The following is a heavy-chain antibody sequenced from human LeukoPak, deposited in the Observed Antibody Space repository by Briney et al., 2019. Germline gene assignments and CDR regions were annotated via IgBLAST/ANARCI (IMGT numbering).Heavy chain of an antibody. CDR2: IYTSGST. J-gene: IGHJ3*02. D-gene: IGHD6-6*01. CDR3: ASSSSDAFDI. V-gene: IGHV4-61*02. Sequence: SETLSLTCTVSGGSISSGSYYWSWIRQPAGKGLEWIGRIYTSGSTNYNPSLKSRVTISVDTSKNQFSLKLSSVTAADTAVYYCASSSSDAFDIWGQGTMVTVSS. CDR1: GGSISSGSYY.